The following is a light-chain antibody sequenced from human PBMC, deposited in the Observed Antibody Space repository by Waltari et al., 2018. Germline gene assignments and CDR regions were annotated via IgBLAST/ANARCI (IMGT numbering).Light chain of an antibody. J-gene: IGKJ2*01. CDR3: LQHNSLPYT. CDR1: QDIKTY. V-gene: IGKV1-17*01. Sequence: SLSASAGDRVTITCRTSQDIKTYLNWYQQKPGKAPKRLIYAASSLESGVPSRFTGSGSRTYFTLTISSLQPEDFATYYCLQHNSLPYTFGQGTKVEIK. CDR2: AAS.